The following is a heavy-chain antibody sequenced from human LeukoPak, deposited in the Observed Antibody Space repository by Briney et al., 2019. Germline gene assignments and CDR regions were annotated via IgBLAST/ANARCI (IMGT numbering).Heavy chain of an antibody. CDR1: GFTFNSYW. CDR2: IKPDGSEE. D-gene: IGHD3-22*01. Sequence: GGSLRLSCAASGFTFNSYWMSWVRQAPGKGLEWVANIKPDGSEEYYVDSVKDRFTISRDNAKNSLYLQMNSLRAEDTAVYYCASDDSSSYYSAGIDYWGQGTLVTVSS. CDR3: ASDDSSSYYSAGIDY. V-gene: IGHV3-7*01. J-gene: IGHJ4*02.